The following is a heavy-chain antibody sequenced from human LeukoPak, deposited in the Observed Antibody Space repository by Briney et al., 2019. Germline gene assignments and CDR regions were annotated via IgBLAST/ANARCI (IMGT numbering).Heavy chain of an antibody. CDR2: IYYSGST. J-gene: IGHJ4*02. CDR1: GGSISSSSYY. V-gene: IGHV4-39*07. D-gene: IGHD1-26*01. CDR3: ARDSRWELQGRAGVFDY. Sequence: SETLSLTCTVSGGSISSSSYYWGWIRQPPGKGLEWIGSIYYSGSTYYNPSLKSRVTMSVDTSKNQFSLKLSSVTAADTAVYYCARDSRWELQGRAGVFDYWGQGTLVTVSS.